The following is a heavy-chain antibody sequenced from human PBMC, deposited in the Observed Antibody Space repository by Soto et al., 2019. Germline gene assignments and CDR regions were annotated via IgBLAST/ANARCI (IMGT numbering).Heavy chain of an antibody. V-gene: IGHV1-24*01. Sequence: ASVPVSCKVSGYTLTELSMHWVRQAPGKGLEWMGGFDPEDGETIYAQKFQGRVTMTEDTSTDTAYMELSSLRSEDTAVYYCATVGYCSGGSCYQPSVRWFDPWGQGTLVTVSS. D-gene: IGHD2-15*01. CDR3: ATVGYCSGGSCYQPSVRWFDP. CDR1: GYTLTELS. CDR2: FDPEDGET. J-gene: IGHJ5*02.